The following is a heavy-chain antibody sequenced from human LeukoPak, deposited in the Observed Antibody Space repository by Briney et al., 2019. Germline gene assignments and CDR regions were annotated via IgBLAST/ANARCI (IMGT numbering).Heavy chain of an antibody. Sequence: SETLSLTCTVSGGSISSSSYYWGWIRQPPGKGREWIGSIYYSGSTYYNPSRKSRVTISVATSKNQFSLNLSSVTAADTAVYYCARLWLSYYFDYWGQGTLVTVSS. CDR3: ARLWLSYYFDY. CDR1: GGSISSSSYY. J-gene: IGHJ4*02. CDR2: IYYSGST. D-gene: IGHD3-9*01. V-gene: IGHV4-39*01.